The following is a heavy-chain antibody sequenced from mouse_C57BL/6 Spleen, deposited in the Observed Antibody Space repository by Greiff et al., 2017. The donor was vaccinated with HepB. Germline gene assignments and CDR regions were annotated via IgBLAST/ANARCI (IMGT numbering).Heavy chain of an antibody. Sequence: EVKLVESGGDLVKPGGSLKLSCAASGFTFSSYGMSWVRQTPDKRLEWVATISSGGSYTYYPDSVKGRITMSRDNAKNTLYLQMSRLKSEDTAMYYCARRGDYDSNFDYWGQGTTLTVSS. CDR2: ISSGGSYT. CDR1: GFTFSSYG. D-gene: IGHD1-1*01. J-gene: IGHJ2*01. V-gene: IGHV5-6*01. CDR3: ARRGDYDSNFDY.